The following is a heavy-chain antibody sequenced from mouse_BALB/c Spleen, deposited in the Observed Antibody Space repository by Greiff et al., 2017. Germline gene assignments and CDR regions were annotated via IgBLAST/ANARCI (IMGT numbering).Heavy chain of an antibody. CDR1: GFTFSSFG. J-gene: IGHJ4*01. CDR2: ISSGSSTI. D-gene: IGHD2-14*01. CDR3: ARSYYRYDGYAMDY. Sequence: VQLKESGGGLVQPGGSRKLSCAASGFTFSSFGMHWVRQAPEKGLEWVAYISSGSSTIYYADTVKGRFTISRDNPKNTLFLQMTSLRSEDTAMYYYARSYYRYDGYAMDYWGQGTSVTVSS. V-gene: IGHV5-17*02.